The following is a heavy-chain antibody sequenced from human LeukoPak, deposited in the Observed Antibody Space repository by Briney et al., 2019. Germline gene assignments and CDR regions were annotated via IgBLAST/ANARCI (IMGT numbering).Heavy chain of an antibody. CDR3: AGAVAGPSTMDY. Sequence: SVKVSCTASGGTFSIYAISWVRQAPGQGLEWMGGIIPIFGTANYAQKFQGRVTITADESTSTAYMELSSLRSEDTAVYYCAGAVAGPSTMDYWGQGTLVTVSS. D-gene: IGHD6-19*01. V-gene: IGHV1-69*13. J-gene: IGHJ4*02. CDR1: GGTFSIYA. CDR2: IIPIFGTA.